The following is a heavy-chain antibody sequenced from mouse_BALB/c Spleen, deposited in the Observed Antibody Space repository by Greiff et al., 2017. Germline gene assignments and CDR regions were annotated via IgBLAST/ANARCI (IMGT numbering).Heavy chain of an antibody. CDR3: ARTYGGNGYYYAMDY. V-gene: IGHV1-80*01. D-gene: IGHD1-1*02. CDR1: GYAFSSYW. CDR2: IYPGDGDT. Sequence: VQVVESGAELVRPWSSVKISCKASGYAFSSYWMNWVKQRPGQGLEWIGQIYPGDGDTNYNGKFKGKATLTADKSSSTAYMQLSSLTSEDSAVYFCARTYGGNGYYYAMDYWGQGTSVTVSS. J-gene: IGHJ4*01.